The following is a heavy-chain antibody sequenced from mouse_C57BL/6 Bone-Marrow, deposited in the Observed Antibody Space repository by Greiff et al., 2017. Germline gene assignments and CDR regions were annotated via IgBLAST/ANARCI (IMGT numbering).Heavy chain of an antibody. J-gene: IGHJ3*01. CDR1: GYTFTSYW. CDR2: IYPGNSDT. D-gene: IGHD1-1*01. CDR3: TRSRGYGSSPAWFAY. V-gene: IGHV1-5*01. Sequence: DVKLQESGTVLARPGASVKMSCKTSGYTFTSYWMHWVKQRPGQGLEWIGAIYPGNSDTSYNQKFKGKAKLTAVTSASTAYMELSSLTNEDSAVYYCTRSRGYGSSPAWFAYWGQGTLVTVSA.